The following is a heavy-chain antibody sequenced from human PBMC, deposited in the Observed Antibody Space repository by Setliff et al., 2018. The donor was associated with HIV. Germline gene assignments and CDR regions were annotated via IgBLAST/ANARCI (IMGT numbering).Heavy chain of an antibody. CDR3: ARSYCGADCSLVADTNWFDP. CDR1: GYSISSGYY. Sequence: SSETLSLTCAVPGYSISSGYYWGWIRQPPGKGPEWIGSIYHSGSTYYNPSLKSRLTISLDTSKNQLSLKLSSVTAADSAMYYCARSYCGADCSLVADTNWFDPWGQGTLVTVSS. CDR2: IYHSGST. V-gene: IGHV4-38-2*01. D-gene: IGHD2-21*01. J-gene: IGHJ5*02.